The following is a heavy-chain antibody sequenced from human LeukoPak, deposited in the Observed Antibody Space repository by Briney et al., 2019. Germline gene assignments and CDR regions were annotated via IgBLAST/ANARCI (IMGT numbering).Heavy chain of an antibody. CDR1: GFTFSSYW. Sequence: GGSLRLSYAVSGFTFSSYWMTWVRQAPGKGLEWVANIREDGNERNYVDSVKGRFIISRDNSRNSLYLQMNSLRPEDTAVYYCTRDRNARATKEDRYDYWGQGTQVTVSS. CDR2: IREDGNER. V-gene: IGHV3-7*01. CDR3: TRDRNARATKEDRYDY. J-gene: IGHJ4*02. D-gene: IGHD5-12*01.